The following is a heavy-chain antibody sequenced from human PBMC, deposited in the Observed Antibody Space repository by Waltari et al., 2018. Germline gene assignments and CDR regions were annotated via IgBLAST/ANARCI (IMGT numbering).Heavy chain of an antibody. D-gene: IGHD6-19*01. V-gene: IGHV3-21*01. CDR1: GFTFSSYS. J-gene: IGHJ4*02. CDR2: ISSCSSYI. Sequence: EVQLVESGGGLVKPGGSLRLSCAASGFTFSSYSMNWVRQAPGKGLECVSSISSCSSYIYYADSVKGRFTISRDNAKNSLYLQMNSLRAEDTAVYYCAREIAVAGRNWGQGTLVTVSS. CDR3: AREIAVAGRN.